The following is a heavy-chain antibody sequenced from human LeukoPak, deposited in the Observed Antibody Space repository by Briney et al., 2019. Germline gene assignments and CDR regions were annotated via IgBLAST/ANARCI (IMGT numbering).Heavy chain of an antibody. Sequence: PGGTLRLSCAASGFIFSRYGMSWVRQAPGKGLEWIGEINHSGSTNYNPSLKSRVTISVDTSKNQFSLKLSSVTAADTAVYYCARVFKARRWFDPWGQGTLVTVSS. V-gene: IGHV4-34*01. D-gene: IGHD6-6*01. CDR2: INHSGST. J-gene: IGHJ5*02. CDR3: ARVFKARRWFDP. CDR1: GFIFSRYG.